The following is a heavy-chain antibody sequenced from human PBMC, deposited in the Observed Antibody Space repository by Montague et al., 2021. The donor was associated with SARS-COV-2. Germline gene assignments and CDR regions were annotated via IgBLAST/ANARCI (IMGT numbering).Heavy chain of an antibody. CDR1: GGSISSSSYY. CDR3: ARRVTGTTVHYYYYYGMDV. V-gene: IGHV4-39*01. D-gene: IGHD1-20*01. CDR2: IYYSGSN. J-gene: IGHJ6*02. Sequence: SETLSLTCTVSGGSISSSSYYWGWIRQPPGKGLEWIGSIYYSGSNYYNPSLKSRVTISVDTSKNQFSLKLSSVTAADTAVYYCARRVTGTTVHYYYYYGMDVWGQGTTVTVSS.